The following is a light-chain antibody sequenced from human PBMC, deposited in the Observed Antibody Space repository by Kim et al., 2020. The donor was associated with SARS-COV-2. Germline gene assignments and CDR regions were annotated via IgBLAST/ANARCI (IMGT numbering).Light chain of an antibody. Sequence: QSALTQPASVSGSPGQSITISCTGTSSDVGGYKYVSWYQQYPGKAPKVMIYDVTKRPSGVSNRFSGSKSGNTASLTISGVQAEDEADYYCTSYTSRSTYLFGSWTKVTVL. V-gene: IGLV2-14*01. CDR1: SSDVGGYKY. J-gene: IGLJ1*01. CDR2: DVT. CDR3: TSYTSRSTYL.